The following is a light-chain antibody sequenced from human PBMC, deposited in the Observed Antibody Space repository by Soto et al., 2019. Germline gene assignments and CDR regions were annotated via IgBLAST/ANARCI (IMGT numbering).Light chain of an antibody. CDR1: PSVSSSY. Sequence: VYTQCPGVLSLSPGERATLSCRASPSVSSSYLAWYQQKPGQAHRLLIYGAYSRATGIQDRFSGSGSGTDFTLTISRLEPEDFAVYYCQQYGSSLRTFGQGTKVDIK. CDR3: QQYGSSLRT. CDR2: GAY. V-gene: IGKV3-20*01. J-gene: IGKJ1*01.